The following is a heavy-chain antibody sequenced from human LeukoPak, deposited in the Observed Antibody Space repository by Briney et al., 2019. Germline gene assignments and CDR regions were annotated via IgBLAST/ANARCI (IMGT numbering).Heavy chain of an antibody. CDR2: ITQSGNT. V-gene: IGHV4-34*01. J-gene: IGHJ4*02. CDR3: ARHDEYSSNHVGLDY. Sequence: SETLSLTCAIYGGSFSNFYWNWIRQSPGKGLEWIGEITQSGNTNYNPSLKSRVTISVDTSKNHFSLKLTSVTAADTAVYYCARHDEYSSNHVGLDYWGQGTLVTVSS. CDR1: GGSFSNFY. D-gene: IGHD6-13*01.